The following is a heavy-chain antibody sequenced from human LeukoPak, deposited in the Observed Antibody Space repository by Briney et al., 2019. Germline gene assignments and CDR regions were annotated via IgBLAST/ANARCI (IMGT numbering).Heavy chain of an antibody. CDR1: GFTFDDYG. J-gene: IGHJ5*02. CDR2: MNWNGQII. Sequence: SGGSLRLSCAASGFTFDDYGMSWVRQAPGKGLEWVAGMNWNGQIIGYGGSVKGRFTISRDNAKNTLNLQMNSLRAEDTAVYYCARDLGQYCVTSDNWFDPWGQGTLVTVSS. CDR3: ARDLGQYCVTSDNWFDP. V-gene: IGHV3-20*04. D-gene: IGHD2-8*02.